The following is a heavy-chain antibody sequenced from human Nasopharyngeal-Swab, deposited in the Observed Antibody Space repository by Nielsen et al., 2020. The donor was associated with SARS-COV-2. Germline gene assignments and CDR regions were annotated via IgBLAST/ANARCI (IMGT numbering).Heavy chain of an antibody. CDR2: IAYDGSNK. Sequence: GESLKISCAASGFTFSSYAMNWVRQAPGKGLEWVAVIAYDGSNKYYADSVKGRFTISRDNAKNSLYLQMNSLRAEDTAVYYCARDINGYNYRFDYWGQGTLVTVSS. CDR3: ARDINGYNYRFDY. V-gene: IGHV3-30*04. CDR1: GFTFSSYA. D-gene: IGHD5-24*01. J-gene: IGHJ4*02.